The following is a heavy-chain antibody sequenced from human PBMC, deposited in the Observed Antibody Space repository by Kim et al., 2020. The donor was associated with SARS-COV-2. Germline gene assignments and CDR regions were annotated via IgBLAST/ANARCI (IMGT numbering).Heavy chain of an antibody. CDR2: IIPIFGTA. D-gene: IGHD1-26*01. J-gene: IGHJ6*02. CDR3: ARKGAEWERLPYYYYGMDV. V-gene: IGHV1-69*06. CDR1: GGTFSSYA. Sequence: SVKVSCKASGGTFSSYAISWVRQAPGQGLEWMGGIIPIFGTANYAQKFQGRVTITADKSTSTAYMELSSLRSEDTAVYYCARKGAEWERLPYYYYGMDVWGQGTTVTVSS.